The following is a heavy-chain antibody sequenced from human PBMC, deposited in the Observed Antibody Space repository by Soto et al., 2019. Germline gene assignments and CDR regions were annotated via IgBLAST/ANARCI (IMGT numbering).Heavy chain of an antibody. CDR2: INAGNGNT. J-gene: IGHJ4*02. Sequence: GASVKVSCQASGYTFTSYAMHWVRQAPGQRLEWMGWINAGNGNTKYSQKFQGRVTITRDTSASTAYMELSSLRSEDTAVYYCARPHKSGSYYVLDYWGQGTLVTVSS. D-gene: IGHD1-26*01. CDR3: ARPHKSGSYYVLDY. CDR1: GYTFTSYA. V-gene: IGHV1-3*01.